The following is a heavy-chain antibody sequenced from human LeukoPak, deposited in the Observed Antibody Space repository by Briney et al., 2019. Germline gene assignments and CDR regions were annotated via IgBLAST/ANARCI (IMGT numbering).Heavy chain of an antibody. CDR1: GYSISSGYY. V-gene: IGHV4-38-2*02. Sequence: PSETLSLTCTVSGYSISSGYYWGWIRQPPGKGLEWIGSIYHSGSTYYNPSLKSRVTISVDTSKNQFSLKLSSVTAADTAVYYCARAPRGGNSGSYFDYWGQGTLVTVSS. D-gene: IGHD4-23*01. J-gene: IGHJ4*02. CDR2: IYHSGST. CDR3: ARAPRGGNSGSYFDY.